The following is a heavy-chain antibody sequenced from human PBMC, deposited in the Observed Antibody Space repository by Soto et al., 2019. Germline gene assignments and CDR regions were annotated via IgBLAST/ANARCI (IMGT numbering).Heavy chain of an antibody. CDR2: IIPILGIA. CDR3: ASSDYVTRSPYYGMDV. Sequence: QVQLVQSGAEVKKPGSSVKVSCKASGGTFSSYTISWVRQAPGQGLEWMGRIIPILGIANYAQKFQGRVTITADKSTSTAYMELSSLRSEDTAVYYCASSDYVTRSPYYGMDVWGQGTTVTVSS. V-gene: IGHV1-69*02. D-gene: IGHD4-17*01. CDR1: GGTFSSYT. J-gene: IGHJ6*02.